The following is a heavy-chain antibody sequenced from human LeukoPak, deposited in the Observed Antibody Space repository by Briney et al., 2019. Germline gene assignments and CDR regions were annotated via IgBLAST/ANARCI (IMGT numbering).Heavy chain of an antibody. CDR3: ARGYMTTVFDY. D-gene: IGHD4-17*01. CDR1: GFTFSSYW. J-gene: IGHJ4*02. CDR2: ISSSGSTI. Sequence: GGSLRLSCAASGFTFSSYWMSWVRQAPGKGLEWVSYISSSGSTIYYADSVKGRFTISRDNAKNSLYLQMNSLRAEDTAVYYCARGYMTTVFDYWGQGTLVTVSS. V-gene: IGHV3-48*04.